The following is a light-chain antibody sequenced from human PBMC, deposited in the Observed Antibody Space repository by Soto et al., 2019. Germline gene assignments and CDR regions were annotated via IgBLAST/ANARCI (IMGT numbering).Light chain of an antibody. J-gene: IGLJ2*01. Sequence: QSALTQPPSASGSPGQSVTISCTGTSSDVGGYNYVSWYQQHPGKAPKLMIYEVTKRPSGVPDRFSGSKSGNTASLTVSGLQAEDEADYYCSSYVGTNNPEFGGGTKLTVL. CDR2: EVT. V-gene: IGLV2-8*01. CDR3: SSYVGTNNPE. CDR1: SSDVGGYNY.